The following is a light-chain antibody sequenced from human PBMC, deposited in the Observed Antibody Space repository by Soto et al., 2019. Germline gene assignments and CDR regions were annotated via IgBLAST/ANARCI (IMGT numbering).Light chain of an antibody. CDR3: SSYGGSNTVV. CDR1: SSDVGGYNY. J-gene: IGLJ2*01. V-gene: IGLV2-8*01. Sequence: QSALTQPPSASGSPGQSVTISCTGSSSDVGGYNYVSWYQQHPGKAPKLMIYEVSKRPSGVPDRLSGSKSGNTASLTVSGLQAEDEAHYYCSSYGGSNTVVFGGGTKLTV. CDR2: EVS.